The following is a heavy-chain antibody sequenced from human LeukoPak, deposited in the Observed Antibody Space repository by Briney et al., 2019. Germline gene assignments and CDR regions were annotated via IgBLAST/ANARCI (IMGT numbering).Heavy chain of an antibody. CDR2: IIPTLGIA. V-gene: IGHV1-69*04. D-gene: IGHD3-10*01. Sequence: SVKVSCKASGGTFSSYTISWVRQAPGQGLEWMGRIIPTLGIANYAQKFQGRVTITADKSTSTAYMELSSLRSEDTAVYYCARDYYGSGPKDVWGQGTTVTVSS. CDR3: ARDYYGSGPKDV. J-gene: IGHJ6*02. CDR1: GGTFSSYT.